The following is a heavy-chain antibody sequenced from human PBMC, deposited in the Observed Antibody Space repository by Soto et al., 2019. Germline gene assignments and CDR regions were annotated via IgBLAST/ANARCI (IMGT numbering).Heavy chain of an antibody. CDR3: ARDREVGSNSFLLYYYYYGMDV. CDR1: GGSISSGDYY. V-gene: IGHV4-30-4*02. CDR2: IYYSGST. J-gene: IGHJ6*02. Sequence: SETLSLTFTVSGGSISSGDYYWSWIRQPPWKGLELIWYIYYSGSTYYNPSLKSRVTISVDTSKNQFSLKLSSVTAADTDVYYCARDREVGSNSFLLYYYYYGMDVWGQGTTVTVSS. D-gene: IGHD2-2*01.